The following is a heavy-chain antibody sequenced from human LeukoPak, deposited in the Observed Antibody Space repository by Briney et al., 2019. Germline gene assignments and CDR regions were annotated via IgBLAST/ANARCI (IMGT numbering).Heavy chain of an antibody. CDR2: ISGGGGST. CDR3: ARRANSERCHSYGLDY. J-gene: IGHJ4*02. CDR1: GFNFGSYL. V-gene: IGHV3-23*01. D-gene: IGHD5-18*01. Sequence: PGGPLRLSCVASGFNFGSYLMSWVRQATGKGLEWVSSISGGGGSTYYADSVKGRFTIYRDNSEHTVYLQMNSLRAEDTSVYYCARRANSERCHSYGLDYWGKGTLVTVSS.